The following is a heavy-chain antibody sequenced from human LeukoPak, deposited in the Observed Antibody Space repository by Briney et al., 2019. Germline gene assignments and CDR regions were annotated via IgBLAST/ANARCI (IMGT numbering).Heavy chain of an antibody. D-gene: IGHD4/OR15-4a*01. CDR2: IYSAGST. V-gene: IGHV3-53*01. CDR3: ASRAGAYSHPYDY. Sequence: PGGSLRLSCTVSGFTVSSNSMSWVRQAPGKGLEWVSFIYSAGSTHYSDSVKGRFTISIDNSKNTLYLQMNSLRVEDTAVYYCASRAGAYSHPYDYWGQGTLVTVSS. CDR1: GFTVSSNS. J-gene: IGHJ4*02.